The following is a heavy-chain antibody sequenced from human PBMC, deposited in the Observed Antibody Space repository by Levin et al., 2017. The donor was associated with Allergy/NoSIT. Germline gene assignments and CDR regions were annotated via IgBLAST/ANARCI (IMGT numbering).Heavy chain of an antibody. CDR3: ARDYGDYFDY. J-gene: IGHJ4*02. CDR2: IKQDGSEK. CDR1: GFTFSSYW. V-gene: IGHV3-7*01. D-gene: IGHD4-17*01. Sequence: GESLKISCAASGFTFSSYWMSWVRQAPGKGLEWVANIKQDGSEKYYVDSVKGRFTISRDNAKNSLYLQMNSLRAEDTAVYYCARDYGDYFDYWGQGTLVTISS.